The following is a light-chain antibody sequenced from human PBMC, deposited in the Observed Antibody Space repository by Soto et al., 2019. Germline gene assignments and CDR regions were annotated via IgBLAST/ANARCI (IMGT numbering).Light chain of an antibody. CDR3: SSYVGSNNFV. CDR2: EVT. Sequence: QSAPTQPPSASGSPGQSVTISCTGSSSDVGIYNYVSWYQHHPGKAPKLIIYEVTKRPSGVPDRFSGSRSRNTATLTVSGLQAEDEADYYCSSYVGSNNFVFGAGTKLTVL. CDR1: SSDVGIYNY. J-gene: IGLJ1*01. V-gene: IGLV2-8*01.